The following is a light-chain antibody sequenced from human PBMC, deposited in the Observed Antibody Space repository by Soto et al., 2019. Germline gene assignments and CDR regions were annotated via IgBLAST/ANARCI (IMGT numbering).Light chain of an antibody. CDR2: GAS. V-gene: IGKV3-20*01. J-gene: IGKJ3*01. CDR3: HQYGTSPLT. CDR1: QSVNSNY. Sequence: EIVLTQSPGTVSLSPGERATLSCRASQSVNSNYLAWLQHKPGQAPRFLIYGASSRAAGIPDRFSGSGSGTDFTLSISRLEPEDFAMYYCHQYGTSPLTFGPGTKVDIK.